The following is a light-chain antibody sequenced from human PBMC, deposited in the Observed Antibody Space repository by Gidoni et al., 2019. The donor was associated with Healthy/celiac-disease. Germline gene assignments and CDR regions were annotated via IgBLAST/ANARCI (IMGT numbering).Light chain of an antibody. J-gene: IGKJ1*01. V-gene: IGKV4-1*01. CDR1: QSVLYSSNNKNY. CDR3: QQYYSTPWT. Sequence: DIVMTQSPDPLAVPLGERASINCQSSQSVLYSSNNKNYLAWYQQNPGQPPKLLIYWASTRESGVPDRFSGGGSGTDFTLTISSLQAEDVAVYYCQQYYSTPWTFGQGTKVEIK. CDR2: WAS.